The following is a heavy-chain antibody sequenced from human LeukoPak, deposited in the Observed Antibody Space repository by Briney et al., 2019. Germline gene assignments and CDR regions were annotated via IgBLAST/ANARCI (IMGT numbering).Heavy chain of an antibody. V-gene: IGHV4-59*01. CDR1: GGSFSGYY. CDR2: IYYSGST. D-gene: IGHD4-17*01. Sequence: NSSETLSLTCAVYGGSFSGYYWSWIRQPPGKGLEWIGYIYYSGSTNYNPSLKSRVTISVDTSKNQFSLKLSSVTAADTAVYYCARGGGYGDYFDYWGQGTLVTVSS. CDR3: ARGGGYGDYFDY. J-gene: IGHJ4*02.